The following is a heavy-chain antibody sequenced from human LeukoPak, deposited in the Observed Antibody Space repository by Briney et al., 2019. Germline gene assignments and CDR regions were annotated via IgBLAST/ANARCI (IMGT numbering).Heavy chain of an antibody. J-gene: IGHJ4*02. CDR1: GFTFSTYA. V-gene: IGHV3-23*01. CDR3: AKCGVIRQAPLDY. Sequence: GGSLRLSCAASGFTFSTYAMSWVRQAPGKGLEWVSAISGSGGSTFYADSVKGRFTNSRDNSKNTLYLQMNSLRVEDTCVYYCAKCGVIRQAPLDYWGQGTLVTVSS. D-gene: IGHD2-21*01. CDR2: ISGSGGST.